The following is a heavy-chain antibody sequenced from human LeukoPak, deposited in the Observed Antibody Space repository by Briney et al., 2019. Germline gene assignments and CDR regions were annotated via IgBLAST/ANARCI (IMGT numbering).Heavy chain of an antibody. CDR1: GFTFSSYS. Sequence: GGSLRLSCAASGFTFSSYSMNWVRQAPGKGLEWVSSISSSSYIYYADSVKGRFTISRDNAKNSLYLQMNSLRAEDTAVYYCARDQGFYYYYGMDVWGKGTTVTVSS. CDR2: ISSSSYI. J-gene: IGHJ6*04. CDR3: ARDQGFYYYYGMDV. V-gene: IGHV3-21*01.